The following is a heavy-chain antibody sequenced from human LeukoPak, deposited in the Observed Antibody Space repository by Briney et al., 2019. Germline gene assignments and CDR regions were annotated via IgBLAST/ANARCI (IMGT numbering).Heavy chain of an antibody. J-gene: IGHJ6*04. Sequence: GGSLRLSCAASEFIVSSNYMSWVRQAPGKGLEWVSVIYSGGSTYYADSVKGRFTISRDNAKNSLYLQMNSLRAEDTAVYYCAELGITMIGGVWGKGTTVTISS. CDR2: IYSGGST. V-gene: IGHV3-53*01. CDR1: EFIVSSNY. CDR3: AELGITMIGGV. D-gene: IGHD3-10*02.